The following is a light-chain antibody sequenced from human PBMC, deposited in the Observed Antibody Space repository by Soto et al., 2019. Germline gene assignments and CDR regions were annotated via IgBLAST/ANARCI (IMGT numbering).Light chain of an antibody. Sequence: VLTQSPATLSLSPGERATLSCRASQSIHTSLAWYQQKPGQPPRLVVYDSTLRANGVPDRFGGSRSGTEFTLTINNLEPEDFAVYYCQQRNVGPPITFGQGTRLEIK. J-gene: IGKJ5*01. CDR3: QQRNVGPPIT. CDR2: DST. CDR1: QSIHTS. V-gene: IGKV3-11*01.